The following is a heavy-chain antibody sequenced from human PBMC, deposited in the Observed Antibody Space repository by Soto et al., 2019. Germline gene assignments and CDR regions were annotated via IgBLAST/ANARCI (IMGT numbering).Heavy chain of an antibody. D-gene: IGHD6-13*01. V-gene: IGHV3-30*18. CDR3: EKDLEGRLGIAAASMDV. CDR2: ISYDGSNK. J-gene: IGHJ6*02. CDR1: GFTFSSYG. Sequence: GGSLRLSCAASGFTFSSYGMHWVRQAPGKGLEWVAVISYDGSNKYYADSVKGRFTISRDNSKNTLYLQMNSLRAEGTAVYYCEKDLEGRLGIAAASMDVWGQGTTVNVSS.